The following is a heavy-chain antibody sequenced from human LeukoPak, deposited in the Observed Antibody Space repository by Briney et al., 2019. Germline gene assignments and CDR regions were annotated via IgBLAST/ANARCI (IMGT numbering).Heavy chain of an antibody. V-gene: IGHV4-59*01. J-gene: IGHJ4*02. Sequence: PSETLSLTCTVSGGSIISYYWSWIRQPPGKGLEWIGYIYYSGSTNYNPSLKSRVTISVDTSKNQFSLKLSAVTAAYTAVYYCARRRGYSYGYIDYWGQGTLVTVSS. CDR1: GGSIISYY. D-gene: IGHD5-18*01. CDR3: ARRRGYSYGYIDY. CDR2: IYYSGST.